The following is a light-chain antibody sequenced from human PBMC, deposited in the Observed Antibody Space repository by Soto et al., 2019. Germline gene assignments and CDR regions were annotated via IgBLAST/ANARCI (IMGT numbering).Light chain of an antibody. CDR1: SSDVGNYDL. J-gene: IGLJ2*01. CDR2: DVS. Sequence: QSALTQPASVSGSPGQSITVSCTGTSSDVGNYDLVSWFQQHPGKAPKLIIYDVSKRPSGVPDRFSGSKSGNTASLTISGLQAEDEADYYCCSYAGGYTHAVFGGGTKLTVL. V-gene: IGLV2-11*01. CDR3: CSYAGGYTHAV.